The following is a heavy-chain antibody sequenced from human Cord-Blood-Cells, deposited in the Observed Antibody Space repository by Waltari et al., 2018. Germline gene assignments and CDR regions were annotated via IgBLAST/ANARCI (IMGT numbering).Heavy chain of an antibody. D-gene: IGHD1-26*01. CDR2: INPNSGGT. CDR3: ARVRWELNAFDI. J-gene: IGHJ3*02. V-gene: IGHV1-2*02. Sequence: QVQLVQSGAEVKKPGASVKVACKASGYTFTAYYMHWFRQAPGQGLEWMGWINPNSGGTNYAQKFQGRVTMTRETSISTAYMELSRLRSDDTAVYYCARVRWELNAFDIWGQGTMVTVSS. CDR1: GYTFTAYY.